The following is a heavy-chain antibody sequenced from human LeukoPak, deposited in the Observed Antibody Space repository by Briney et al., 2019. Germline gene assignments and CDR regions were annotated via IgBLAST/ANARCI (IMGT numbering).Heavy chain of an antibody. CDR1: GYTFTSYY. CDR2: INPSGGST. CDR3: ARDGSTAAGMGPMDV. Sequence: ASVKVSCKASGYTFTSYYMHWVRQAPGQGLEWMGIINPSGGSTSYAQKFQGRVTMTRDTSTSTVYMELSSLRSEDTAVCYCARDGSTAAGMGPMDVWGQGTTVTVSS. D-gene: IGHD6-13*01. V-gene: IGHV1-46*01. J-gene: IGHJ6*02.